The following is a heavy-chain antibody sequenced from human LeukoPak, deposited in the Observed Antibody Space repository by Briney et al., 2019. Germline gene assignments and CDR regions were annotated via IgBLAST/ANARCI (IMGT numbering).Heavy chain of an antibody. CDR2: MNPNSGNT. D-gene: IGHD2/OR15-2a*01. J-gene: IGHJ6*03. CDR3: ARGCPTSMLEDYYYYMDV. CDR1: GYTFPSYD. V-gene: IGHV1-8*01. Sequence: ASVKVSCKASGYTFPSYDINWVRQATGQGLEWMGWMNPNSGNTGYAQKFQGRVTMTRNTSISTAYMELSSLRSEDTAVYYCARGCPTSMLEDYYYYMDVWGKGTTVTVSS.